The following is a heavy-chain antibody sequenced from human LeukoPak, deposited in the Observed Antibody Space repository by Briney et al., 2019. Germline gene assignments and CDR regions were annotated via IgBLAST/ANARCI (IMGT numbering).Heavy chain of an antibody. CDR3: ARVRSGWPHDAFDI. CDR2: INTNTGNP. V-gene: IGHV7-4-1*02. CDR1: GYTFTSYA. J-gene: IGHJ3*02. D-gene: IGHD6-19*01. Sequence: GASVKVSCKASGYTFTSYAMNWVRQAPGQGLEWKGWINTNTGNPTYAQGFTGRFVFSLDTSVSTAYLQISSLKAEDTAVYYCARVRSGWPHDAFDIWGQGTMVTVSS.